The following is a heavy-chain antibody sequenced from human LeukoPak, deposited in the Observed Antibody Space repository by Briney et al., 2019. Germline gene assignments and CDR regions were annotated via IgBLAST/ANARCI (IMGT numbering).Heavy chain of an antibody. V-gene: IGHV4-59*01. CDR2: IFYTGST. CDR3: ARHESGYYMDV. J-gene: IGHJ6*03. Sequence: PSETLSLTCTVSGGSINTYYWGWIRQPPGKGLEWIGYIFYTGSTNYKPSLKSRVTISVDTSKNEFSLKLSSVTAADTAVYYSARHESGYYMDVWGKGTTVTVSS. CDR1: GGSINTYY.